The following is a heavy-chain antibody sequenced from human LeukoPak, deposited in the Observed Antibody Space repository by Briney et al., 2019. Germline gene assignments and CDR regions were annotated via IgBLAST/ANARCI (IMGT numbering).Heavy chain of an antibody. J-gene: IGHJ4*02. CDR1: GFNFGDYA. CDR3: TRDFGTYTPFSDY. D-gene: IGHD2/OR15-2a*01. V-gene: IGHV3-49*04. CDR2: IRSKAYGGTT. Sequence: SLKLSCTGSGFNFGDYAMSWVRQAPGKGLEWVSFIRSKAYGGTTEHAASVKGRFTISRDDSTSIAYLQMNSLKTEDTAVYYCTRDFGTYTPFSDYCGLGSLVTVSS.